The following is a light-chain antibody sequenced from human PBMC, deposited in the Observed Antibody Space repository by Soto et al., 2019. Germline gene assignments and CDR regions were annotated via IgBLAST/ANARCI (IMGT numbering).Light chain of an antibody. V-gene: IGLV2-14*01. Sequence: QSVLTQPASVPGSPGQSITISCTGSSTDVGAYNYVSWYQQYPGQAPNLLIYEVSRRPSGFSHRFSGSKSVNTASLTISGLQAEDEAHYYCNSYTTMNTYVFGTGTKVTVL. CDR2: EVS. CDR3: NSYTTMNTYV. CDR1: STDVGAYNY. J-gene: IGLJ1*01.